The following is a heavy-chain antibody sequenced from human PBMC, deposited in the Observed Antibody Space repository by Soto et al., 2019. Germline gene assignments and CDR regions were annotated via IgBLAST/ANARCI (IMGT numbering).Heavy chain of an antibody. D-gene: IGHD7-27*01. CDR1: GLTVSRNY. CDR2: IYSGGST. Sequence: EVQLVESGGGFIQPGGSLRLSCVVSGLTVSRNYMTWVRQAPGKGLECVSVIYSGGSTYSADSVKGRFTISRDNSKNTVYRLMNRLRAEDTAVSYCARLSLGRPEGMDVWGTGASVTV. J-gene: IGHJ6*04. CDR3: ARLSLGRPEGMDV. V-gene: IGHV3-53*01.